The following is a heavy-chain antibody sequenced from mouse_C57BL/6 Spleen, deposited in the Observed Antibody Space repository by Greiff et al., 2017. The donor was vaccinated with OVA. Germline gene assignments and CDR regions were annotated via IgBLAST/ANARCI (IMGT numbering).Heavy chain of an antibody. D-gene: IGHD1-1*01. V-gene: IGHV6-3*01. Sequence: EVKLMESGGGLVQPGGSMKLSCVASGFTFSNYWMNWVRQSPETGLEWVAQIRLKSDNYATHYAESVKGRFTISRDDSKSSVYLQMNNLRAEDTGIYYCTGGGLLRSPFAYWGQGTLVTVSA. CDR1: GFTFSNYW. CDR3: TGGGLLRSPFAY. CDR2: IRLKSDNYAT. J-gene: IGHJ3*01.